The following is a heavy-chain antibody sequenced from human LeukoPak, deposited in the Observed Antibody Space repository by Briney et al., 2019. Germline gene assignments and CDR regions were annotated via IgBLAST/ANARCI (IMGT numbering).Heavy chain of an antibody. CDR2: IYYSGST. V-gene: IGHV4-59*01. J-gene: IGHJ3*02. D-gene: IGHD3-22*01. CDR1: GGSISSYY. Sequence: PSETLSLTCTVSGGSISSYYWSWIRQPPGKRLEWIGYIYYSGSTNYNPSLKSRVTISVDTSKNQFSLKLSSVTAADTAVYYCVRDRVDLYYYDSSGYYLGHAFDIWGQGKMVTVSS. CDR3: VRDRVDLYYYDSSGYYLGHAFDI.